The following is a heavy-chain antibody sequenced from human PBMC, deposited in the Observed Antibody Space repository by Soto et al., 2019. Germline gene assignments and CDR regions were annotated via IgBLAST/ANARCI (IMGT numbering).Heavy chain of an antibody. CDR3: ALTEHWLSH. CDR1: GFTFSTYW. Sequence: GGSLRLSCAASGFTFSTYWMHWVRQVPGKGLVWVSRINTDGSNTNYADSVKGRFSISRDNSKNTLYLQMNSLRAEDTAVYYCALTEHWLSHWGQGTLVTVSS. CDR2: INTDGSNT. V-gene: IGHV3-74*01. D-gene: IGHD6-19*01. J-gene: IGHJ4*02.